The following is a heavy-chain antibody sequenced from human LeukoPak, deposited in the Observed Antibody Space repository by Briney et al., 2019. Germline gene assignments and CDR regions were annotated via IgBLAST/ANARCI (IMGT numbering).Heavy chain of an antibody. CDR1: GFTFSSHA. CDR3: GKGGIKFNYYESSGS. CDR2: ISGSGGTT. V-gene: IGHV3-23*01. D-gene: IGHD3-22*01. Sequence: HPGGSLRLSCAASGFTFSSHAMSWVSQDPGKGMEWVSAISGSGGTTYYADSVKGRFTMSRDNSKNTLYLQMNSLRAEDTAVYYWGKGGIKFNYYESSGSWGQGTLVTVSS. J-gene: IGHJ5*02.